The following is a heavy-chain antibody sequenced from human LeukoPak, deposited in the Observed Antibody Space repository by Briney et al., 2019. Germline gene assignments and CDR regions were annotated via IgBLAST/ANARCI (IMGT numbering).Heavy chain of an antibody. CDR2: INPNSGGT. Sequence: ASVKVSCKASGGTFSSYAISWVRQAPGQGLEWMGWINPNSGGTNYAQKFQGRVTMTRDTSISTAYMELSRLRSDDTAVYYCARYVDTAVNWFDPWGQGTLVTVSS. CDR1: GGTFSSYA. CDR3: ARYVDTAVNWFDP. D-gene: IGHD5-18*01. V-gene: IGHV1-2*02. J-gene: IGHJ5*02.